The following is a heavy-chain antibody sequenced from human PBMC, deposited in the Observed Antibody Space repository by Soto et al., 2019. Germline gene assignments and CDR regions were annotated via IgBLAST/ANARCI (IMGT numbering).Heavy chain of an antibody. CDR3: SKERSRYSSSWYYFDY. J-gene: IGHJ4*02. CDR1: GFTFSSYG. CDR2: ISYDGSNK. D-gene: IGHD6-13*01. V-gene: IGHV3-30*18. Sequence: GGSLRLSCAASGFTFSSYGMHWVRQAPGKGLEWVAVISYDGSNKYYADSVKGRFTISRDNSKNTLYLQMNSLRAEDTAVYYCSKERSRYSSSWYYFDYWGQGTLVTVSS.